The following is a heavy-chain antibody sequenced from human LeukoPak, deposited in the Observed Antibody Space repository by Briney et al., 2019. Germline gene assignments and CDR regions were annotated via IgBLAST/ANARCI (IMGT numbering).Heavy chain of an antibody. D-gene: IGHD2-2*02. J-gene: IGHJ6*03. V-gene: IGHV3-66*04. CDR1: GFTVSSNY. CDR2: IYSGGTT. CDR3: ARQYQLLYSSYYYYYMDV. Sequence: GGSLRLSCAASGFTVSSNYMSWVRQAPGKGLEWVSVIYSGGTTYYADSVKGRFTISRDNSKNTLYLQMNSLRVEDTAVYYCARQYQLLYSSYYYYYMDVWGKGTTVTISS.